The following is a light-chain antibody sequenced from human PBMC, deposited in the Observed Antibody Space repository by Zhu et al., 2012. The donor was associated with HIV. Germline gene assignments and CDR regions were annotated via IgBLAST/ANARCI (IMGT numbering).Light chain of an antibody. CDR3: HQYDNSWT. J-gene: IGKJ1*01. Sequence: EVVLTQSPDTLSLSPGDGATLACRASQSVSSNYLIWYQQKPGQAPRPLIYGASDRASGVPDRFSGSGSGTDFTLSISRLEPEDFVVYYCHQYDNSWTFGQGTKVEIK. CDR2: GAS. CDR1: QSVSSNY. V-gene: IGKV3-20*01.